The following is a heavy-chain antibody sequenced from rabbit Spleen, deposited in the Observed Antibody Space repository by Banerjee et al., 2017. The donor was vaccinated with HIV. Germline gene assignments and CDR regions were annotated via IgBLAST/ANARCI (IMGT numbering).Heavy chain of an antibody. D-gene: IGHD8-1*01. CDR2: IDTGSSGFT. V-gene: IGHV1S40*01. J-gene: IGHJ6*01. CDR3: ARDTGSSFSSYGMDL. CDR1: GFSFRAGYY. Sequence: QSLEESGGDLVKPGASLTLTCTASGFSFRAGYYMCWVRQAPGKGLEWSACIDTGSSGFTYFASWAKGRFTCSKTSSTTVTLQMTSLTAADTATYFCARDTGSSFSSYGMDLWGQGTLVTVS.